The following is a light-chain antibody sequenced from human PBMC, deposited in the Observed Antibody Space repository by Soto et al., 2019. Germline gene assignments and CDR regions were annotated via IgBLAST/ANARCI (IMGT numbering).Light chain of an antibody. V-gene: IGKV3-20*01. J-gene: IGKJ4*01. Sequence: EIVLTQSPGTLSLSPGERATLSCRAFQSVSSSHLAWYQQKPGQAPRLLIYGASSRATGIPDRFSGSGSGTDFTLTISRLEPEDFVVYYCQQYGSSPPLTFGGGTKVDIK. CDR2: GAS. CDR3: QQYGSSPPLT. CDR1: QSVSSSH.